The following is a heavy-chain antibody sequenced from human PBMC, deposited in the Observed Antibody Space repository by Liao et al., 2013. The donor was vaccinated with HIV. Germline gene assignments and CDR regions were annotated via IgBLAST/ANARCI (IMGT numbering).Heavy chain of an antibody. Sequence: QVQLQESGPGLVKPSQTLSLTCTVSGGSISSGSYYWSWIRQPAGKGLEWIGYMYYSGSTYYNPSLKSRVTISVDRSKNQFSLKLSSVTAADTAVYYCAREGVDTAPDYWGQGTLVTVSS. CDR2: MYYSGST. J-gene: IGHJ4*02. CDR1: GGSISSGSYY. CDR3: AREGVDTAPDY. D-gene: IGHD5-18*01. V-gene: IGHV4-30-4*07.